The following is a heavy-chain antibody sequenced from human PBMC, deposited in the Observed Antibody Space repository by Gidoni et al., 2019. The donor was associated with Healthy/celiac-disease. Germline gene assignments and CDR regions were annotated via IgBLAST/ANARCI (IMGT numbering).Heavy chain of an antibody. D-gene: IGHD7-27*01. CDR3: AKDLGLDWYFDL. V-gene: IGHV3-23*01. Sequence: EVQLLESVGGLVQPGGSLRLSCAAPGFPFSSYAMSWVRQAPGKGLEWVSAISGSGGSTYYADSVKGRFTISRDNSKNTLYLQMNSLRAEDTAVYYCAKDLGLDWYFDLWGRGTLVTVSS. CDR2: ISGSGGST. CDR1: GFPFSSYA. J-gene: IGHJ2*01.